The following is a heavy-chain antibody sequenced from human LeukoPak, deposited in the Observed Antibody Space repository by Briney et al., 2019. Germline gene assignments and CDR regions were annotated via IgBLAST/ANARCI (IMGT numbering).Heavy chain of an antibody. CDR1: GYTFTSYG. V-gene: IGHV1-18*04. CDR3: ARHDSPYSSLRAFDY. D-gene: IGHD6-19*01. Sequence: ASVKVSCKASGYTFTSYGMSWVRQAPGQGLEWMGWISTYNGNTNYAQKFQGRVTMTTDTSTNTAYMELRSLRSDDTAMYYCARHDSPYSSLRAFDYWGQGTLVTVSS. J-gene: IGHJ4*02. CDR2: ISTYNGNT.